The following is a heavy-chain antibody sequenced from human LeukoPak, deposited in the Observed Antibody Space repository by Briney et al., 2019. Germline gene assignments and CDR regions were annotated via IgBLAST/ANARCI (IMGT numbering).Heavy chain of an antibody. D-gene: IGHD3-10*01. V-gene: IGHV4-59*01. CDR3: ARRVAGESRAFDI. CDR2: IYYSGST. J-gene: IGHJ3*02. Sequence: SETLSLTCTVSGGSISSYYWSCLRQPPGKGLEWIGYIYYSGSTNYNPSLKSRVTISLDTSKNQFSLKLSSLTAADTAVYYCARRVAGESRAFDIWGQGTMVTVSS. CDR1: GGSISSYY.